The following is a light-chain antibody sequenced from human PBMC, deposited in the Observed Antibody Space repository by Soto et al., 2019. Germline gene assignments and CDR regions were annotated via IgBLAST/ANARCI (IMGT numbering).Light chain of an antibody. CDR3: QQRRNSPPEFT. Sequence: EIVLTQSPASLSLSLGERATLSCRASQSVSSHLTWYHQKPGQAPRLLIYDASNRATSIPDRFSGSGYGTDFTLTIRSLEPEDFAVYYCQQRRNSPPEFTFGPGTKVDIK. CDR2: DAS. CDR1: QSVSSH. J-gene: IGKJ3*01. V-gene: IGKV3-11*01.